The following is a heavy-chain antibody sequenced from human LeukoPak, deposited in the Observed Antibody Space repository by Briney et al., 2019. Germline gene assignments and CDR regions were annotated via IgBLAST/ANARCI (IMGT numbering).Heavy chain of an antibody. CDR1: GDSISNYY. J-gene: IGHJ6*02. V-gene: IGHV4-59*08. Sequence: SETLSLTCTVSGDSISNYYWSWIRQPPGKGLEWIGYIYYSGSTNYNPSLKSRVTISLDMSKNQFSLKLSSVTAADTAVYYCARRQRYCSSTSCVYYGMDVWGQGTTVTVSS. D-gene: IGHD2-2*01. CDR3: ARRQRYCSSTSCVYYGMDV. CDR2: IYYSGST.